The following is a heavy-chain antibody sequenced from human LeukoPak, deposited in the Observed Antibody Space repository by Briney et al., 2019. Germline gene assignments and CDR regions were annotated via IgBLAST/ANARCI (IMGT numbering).Heavy chain of an antibody. Sequence: SETLSLTCAVSGGSISSYYWSWIRQPPGKGLEWIGYIYYSGSTNYNPSLKSRVTISVDTSKNHFFLKLSSVTAADTAVYYCAGQYCSGGSCQLDYWGQGTLVTVSS. J-gene: IGHJ4*02. CDR2: IYYSGST. CDR3: AGQYCSGGSCQLDY. CDR1: GGSISSYY. D-gene: IGHD2-15*01. V-gene: IGHV4-59*01.